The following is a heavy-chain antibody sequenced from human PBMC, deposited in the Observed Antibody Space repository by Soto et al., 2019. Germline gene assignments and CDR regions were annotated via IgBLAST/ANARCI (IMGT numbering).Heavy chain of an antibody. CDR1: GFTFDDYA. CDR2: ISWNSGSI. D-gene: IGHD6-13*01. V-gene: IGHV3-9*01. CDR3: AKDRGADSSRLTVDAFDI. Sequence: ESGGGLVQPGRSLRLSCAASGFTFDDYAMHWVRQAPGKGLEWVSGISWNSGSIGYADSVKGRFTISRDNAKNSLYLQMNSLRAEDTALYYCAKDRGADSSRLTVDAFDIWGQGTMVTVSS. J-gene: IGHJ3*02.